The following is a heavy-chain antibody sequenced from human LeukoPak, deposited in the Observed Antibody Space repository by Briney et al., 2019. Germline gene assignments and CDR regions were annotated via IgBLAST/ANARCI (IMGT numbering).Heavy chain of an antibody. CDR2: ISGSVGTI. CDR1: GFTFSSYG. D-gene: IGHD1-26*01. V-gene: IGHV3-23*01. CDR3: AKEYTGTFSPFPSYFDN. J-gene: IGHJ4*02. Sequence: GGSLRLSCAASGFTFSSYGMSWVRQAPGKGLEWVSSISGSVGTIYYADSVKGRFTISRDNSKNTLYLQMNSLRAEDTAIYYCAKEYTGTFSPFPSYFDNWSQGTLVTVSS.